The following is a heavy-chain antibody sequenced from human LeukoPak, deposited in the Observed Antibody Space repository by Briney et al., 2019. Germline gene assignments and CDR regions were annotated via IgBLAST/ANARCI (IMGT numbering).Heavy chain of an antibody. D-gene: IGHD4-17*01. CDR1: GGSISSGGYY. CDR3: ARGGPITGEDY. CDR2: IYYSGST. V-gene: IGHV4-31*03. Sequence: SQTLSHTCTVSGGSISSGGYYWSWIRQHPGKGLEWIGYIYYSGSTYYNPSLKSRVTISVDTSKNQFSLKLSSVTAADTAVYYCARGGPITGEDYWGQGTLVTVSS. J-gene: IGHJ4*02.